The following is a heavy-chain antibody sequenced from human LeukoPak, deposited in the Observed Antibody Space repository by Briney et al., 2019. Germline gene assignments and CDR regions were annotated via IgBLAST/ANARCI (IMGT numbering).Heavy chain of an antibody. CDR1: GYTFTGYY. D-gene: IGHD3-22*01. V-gene: IGHV1-2*02. CDR3: ARDPSGDSSGYPFDY. Sequence: ASVKVSCKASGYTFTGYYMQWVRQAPGRGPEWMGWINPDSLATNYAQKSQGRVTLTRDTSINTAYMELSRLRSDDTAVYYCARDPSGDSSGYPFDYWGQGTLVTVSS. CDR2: INPDSLAT. J-gene: IGHJ4*02.